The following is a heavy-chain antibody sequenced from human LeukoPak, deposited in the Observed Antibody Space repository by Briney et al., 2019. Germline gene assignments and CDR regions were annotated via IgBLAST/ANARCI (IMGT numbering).Heavy chain of an antibody. J-gene: IGHJ2*01. V-gene: IGHV4-59*01. Sequence: SETLSLTCTVSGGSTSSYYWSWIRQPPGKGLEWIGYIYYSGSTNYNPSLKSRVTISVDTSKNQFSLKLSSVTAADTAVYYCARDLGITFGGAEPSGFDLWGRGTLVTVSS. CDR3: ARDLGITFGGAEPSGFDL. CDR2: IYYSGST. D-gene: IGHD3-16*01. CDR1: GGSTSSYY.